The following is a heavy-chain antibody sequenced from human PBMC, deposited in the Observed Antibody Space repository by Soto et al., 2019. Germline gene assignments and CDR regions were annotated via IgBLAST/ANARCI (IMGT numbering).Heavy chain of an antibody. J-gene: IGHJ4*02. V-gene: IGHV1-18*01. CDR1: GYTFTSYG. CDR2: ISAYNGNT. D-gene: IGHD6-6*01. CDR3: ARDLSSIAGKDFDY. Sequence: ASVKVSCKASGYTFTSYGISWVRQAPGQGLEWMGWISAYNGNTNYAQKLQGRVTMTTDTSTSTAYMGLRSLRSDDTSIYYCARDLSSIAGKDFDYWGQETLVTVSS.